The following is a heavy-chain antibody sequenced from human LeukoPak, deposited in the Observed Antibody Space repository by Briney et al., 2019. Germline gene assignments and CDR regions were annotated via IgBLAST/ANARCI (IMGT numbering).Heavy chain of an antibody. CDR2: ISADNGKT. V-gene: IGHV1-18*01. CDR1: GYTFTSYG. CDR3: ASRYSGSYPDAFDI. D-gene: IGHD1-26*01. Sequence: ASVKVSCKASGYTFTSYGISWVRQAPGQGLEWMVWISADNGKTNYAQKLQGRVTMTTDTCTSTAYMELRSLRSDDTAVYYCASRYSGSYPDAFDIWGQGTMVTVSS. J-gene: IGHJ3*02.